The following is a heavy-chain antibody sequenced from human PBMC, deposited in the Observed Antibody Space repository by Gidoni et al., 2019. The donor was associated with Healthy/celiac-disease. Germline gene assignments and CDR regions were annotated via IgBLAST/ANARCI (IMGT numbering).Heavy chain of an antibody. CDR1: GGSISSGSYY. CDR3: ARDGGYSSGWYVPFYFDY. J-gene: IGHJ4*02. CDR2: IYTSGST. V-gene: IGHV4-61*02. Sequence: QVQLQESGPGLVKPSQTLSLTCPVSGGSISSGSYYWSWIRQPAGKGLEWIGRIYTSGSTNYNPSLKSRVTMSVDTSKNQFSLKLSSVTAADTTVYYCARDGGYSSGWYVPFYFDYWGQGTLVTVSS. D-gene: IGHD6-19*01.